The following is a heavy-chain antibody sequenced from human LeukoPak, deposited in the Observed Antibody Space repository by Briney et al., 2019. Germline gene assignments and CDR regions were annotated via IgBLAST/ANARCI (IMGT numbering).Heavy chain of an antibody. Sequence: SETLSLTCAVSGGSISSGGYSWSWIRQPPGKGLEWIGYIYHSGSTYYNPSLKSRVTISVDRSKNQFPLKLSSVTAADTAVYYCARVRAPGGGDYFDYWGQGTLVTVSP. CDR1: GGSISSGGYS. J-gene: IGHJ4*02. CDR2: IYHSGST. D-gene: IGHD2-2*01. V-gene: IGHV4-30-2*01. CDR3: ARVRAPGGGDYFDY.